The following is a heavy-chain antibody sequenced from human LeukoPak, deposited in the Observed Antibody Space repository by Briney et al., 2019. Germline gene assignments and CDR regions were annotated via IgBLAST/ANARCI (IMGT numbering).Heavy chain of an antibody. CDR1: GYTFSGYY. CDR3: ARVRRAAASGYKWFDP. Sequence: ASVKVSCKASGYTFSGYYMHWVRQAPGQGLEWMGLVNPNNGGTNYAQNFQGRVTMTRDTSISTAYMELSRLRSDDTAVYYCARVRRAAASGYKWFDPWGQGTLVTVSS. V-gene: IGHV1-2*02. J-gene: IGHJ5*02. D-gene: IGHD6-13*01. CDR2: VNPNNGGT.